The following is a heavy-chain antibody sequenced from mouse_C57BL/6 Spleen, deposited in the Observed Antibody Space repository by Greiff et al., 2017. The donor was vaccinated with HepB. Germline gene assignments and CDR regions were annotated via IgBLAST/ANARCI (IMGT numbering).Heavy chain of an antibody. CDR3: ARSYDDYDEAWFAY. D-gene: IGHD2-4*01. CDR1: GFSFTSYG. J-gene: IGHJ3*01. CDR2: IWSGGST. Sequence: VLLVESGPGLVQPSQSLSITCKVSGFSFTSYGVHWVRQSPGKGLEWLGVIWSGGSTDYNAAFISSLNINKDNSKGHVCFKMNSLQAADTAIYYCARSYDDYDEAWFAYWGQGTLVTVSA. V-gene: IGHV2-2*01.